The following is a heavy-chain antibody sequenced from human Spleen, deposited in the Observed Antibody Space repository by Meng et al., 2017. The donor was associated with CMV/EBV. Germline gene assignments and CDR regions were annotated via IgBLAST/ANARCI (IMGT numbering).Heavy chain of an antibody. CDR3: ARGGLITMIAY. V-gene: IGHV4-34*01. Sequence: QGQLQQLGAGPLEPSDTLRLDCAVYGGSVSGYYWSWIRQPPGKGLEWIGEINHSGSTNYNPSLKSRVTISVDTSKNQFSPKLSSVNAADTAVYYCARGGLITMIAYWGQGTLVTVSS. J-gene: IGHJ4*02. D-gene: IGHD3-22*01. CDR1: GGSVSGYY. CDR2: INHSGST.